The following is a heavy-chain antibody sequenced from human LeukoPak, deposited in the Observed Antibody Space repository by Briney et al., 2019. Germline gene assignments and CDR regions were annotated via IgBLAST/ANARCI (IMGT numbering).Heavy chain of an antibody. CDR3: ARNIPGIAVAGHDY. V-gene: IGHV1-2*02. Sequence: ASVKVSCKASGYTFTGYYMHWVRQAPGQGLEWMGWINPNSGGTNYAQKFQGRVTMTRDTSISTAYMELSRLRSDDTAVYYCARNIPGIAVAGHDYWGQGTLVTVSS. J-gene: IGHJ4*02. CDR1: GYTFTGYY. CDR2: INPNSGGT. D-gene: IGHD6-19*01.